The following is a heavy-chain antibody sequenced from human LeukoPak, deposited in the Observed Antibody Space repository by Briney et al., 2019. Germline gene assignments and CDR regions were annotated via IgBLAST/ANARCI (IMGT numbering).Heavy chain of an antibody. J-gene: IGHJ4*02. Sequence: PSGTLSLTCAVSGDSISSSNWWSWVRQPPGKGLEWIGEIYHSGSTNYNPSLRSRVTISVDKSKNQFSLKLGSVTAADTAVYYCARFGSGWYGFDYWGQGTLVSVSS. CDR1: GDSISSSNW. V-gene: IGHV4-4*02. CDR3: ARFGSGWYGFDY. CDR2: IYHSGST. D-gene: IGHD6-19*01.